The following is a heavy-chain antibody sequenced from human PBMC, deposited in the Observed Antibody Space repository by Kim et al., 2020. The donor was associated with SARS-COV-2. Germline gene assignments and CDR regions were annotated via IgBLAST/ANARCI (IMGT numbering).Heavy chain of an antibody. CDR2: IYPGGSDT. Sequence: GESLKISCQASGYSFSSYWIAWVRQMPGKGLEWMGIIYPGGSDTRYSPSFQGQVTISADKSITTAYLQWTSLKASDTAIYYCARATAGTDAFDVWGQGTMVTVSS. J-gene: IGHJ3*01. D-gene: IGHD1-1*01. CDR1: GYSFSSYW. CDR3: ARATAGTDAFDV. V-gene: IGHV5-51*01.